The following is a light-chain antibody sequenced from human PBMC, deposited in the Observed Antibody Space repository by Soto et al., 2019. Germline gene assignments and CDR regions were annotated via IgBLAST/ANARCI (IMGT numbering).Light chain of an antibody. CDR2: DVS. V-gene: IGLV2-14*03. Sequence: QSALTQPASVSGSPGQSITISCTGTSSDVGGYDYVSWYQHHPGKAPKLMIYDVSNRPSGVSNRFSGSKSGNTASLTISGLQVEDEADYYCRSYTSSSLYVFGTGTKVTVL. CDR3: RSYTSSSLYV. CDR1: SSDVGGYDY. J-gene: IGLJ1*01.